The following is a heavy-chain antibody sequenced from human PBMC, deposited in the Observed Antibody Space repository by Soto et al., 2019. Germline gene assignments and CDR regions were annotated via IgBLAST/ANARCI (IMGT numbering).Heavy chain of an antibody. CDR3: ARVFSDSSSFFDP. CDR1: GVSISSGGYY. J-gene: IGHJ5*02. D-gene: IGHD6-13*01. V-gene: IGHV4-31*03. Sequence: TLSLTCTVSGVSISSGGYYWSWIRQHPGKGLEWIGYIYYSGSTYYNPSLKSRVTISVDTSKNQFSLKLSSVTAADTAVYYCARVFSDSSSFFDPWGQGTLVTVSS. CDR2: IYYSGST.